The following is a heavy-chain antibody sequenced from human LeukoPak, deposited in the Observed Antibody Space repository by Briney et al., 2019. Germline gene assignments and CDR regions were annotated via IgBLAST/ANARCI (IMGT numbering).Heavy chain of an antibody. CDR2: INSDGINT. CDR3: ARDYYGSGSYFDY. Sequence: GGSLRLSCAASGFTFSNYWMHWVRQAPGKGLVWVSRINSDGINTSYADSVKGRFTISRDNAKNSLYLQMNSLRAEDTAVYYCARDYYGSGSYFDYWGQGTLVTVSS. D-gene: IGHD3-10*01. J-gene: IGHJ4*02. CDR1: GFTFSNYW. V-gene: IGHV3-74*01.